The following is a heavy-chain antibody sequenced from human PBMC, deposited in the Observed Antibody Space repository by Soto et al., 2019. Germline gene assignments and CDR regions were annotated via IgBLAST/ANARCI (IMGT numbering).Heavy chain of an antibody. CDR3: TSLQDFDWLLSPYFDY. J-gene: IGHJ4*02. D-gene: IGHD3-9*01. V-gene: IGHV3-73*01. CDR2: IRSKANSYAT. CDR1: GFTFSGSA. Sequence: PGGSLRLSCAASGFTFSGSAMHWVRQASGKGLEWVGRIRSKANSYATAYAASVKGRFTISRDDSKNTAYLQMNSLKTEDTAVYYCTSLQDFDWLLSPYFDYWGQGTLVTVSS.